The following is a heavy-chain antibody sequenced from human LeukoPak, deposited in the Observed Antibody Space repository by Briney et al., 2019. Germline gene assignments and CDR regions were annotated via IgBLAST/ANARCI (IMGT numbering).Heavy chain of an antibody. CDR3: VPPSSEADVAG. CDR2: IRSDGSVT. V-gene: IGHV3-74*01. J-gene: IGHJ4*02. CDR1: GFAFSRYW. Sequence: GGSLRLSCAASGFAFSRYWMHWLRQTPGEGLVWVARIRSDGSVTNYADYVKGRFTVSRDNAKNTLFLQMNSLKVEDTAVYYCVPPSSEADVAGGGQGTLVTVSS. D-gene: IGHD3-22*01.